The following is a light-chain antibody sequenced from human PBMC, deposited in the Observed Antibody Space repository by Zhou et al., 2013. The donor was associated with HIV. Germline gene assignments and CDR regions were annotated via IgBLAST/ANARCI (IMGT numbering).Light chain of an antibody. V-gene: IGKV1-5*01. CDR1: QSISSW. CDR3: QQYDRYPYT. J-gene: IGKJ2*01. Sequence: DIQMTQSPSSLSASVGDRVTITCRASQSISSWLAWYQQKPGKAPKLLIDGASSLQSGVPSRFSGSGSGTDFTLTISSLQPDDFATYYCQQYDRYPYTFGQGTKLEIK. CDR2: GAS.